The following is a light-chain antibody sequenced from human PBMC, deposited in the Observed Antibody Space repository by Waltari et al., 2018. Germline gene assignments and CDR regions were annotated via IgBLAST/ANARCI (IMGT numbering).Light chain of an antibody. CDR1: RSVSKN. V-gene: IGKV3-15*01. J-gene: IGKJ1*01. Sequence: EIVLTQSPATQSASPGERATISCRAGRSVSKNLAWYQQKPGQAPRLLIYGASTRATGIPARFSGSGSGREFTLTISSLQSEDFAVYFCQQYDNWPRTFGQGTKLEIK. CDR3: QQYDNWPRT. CDR2: GAS.